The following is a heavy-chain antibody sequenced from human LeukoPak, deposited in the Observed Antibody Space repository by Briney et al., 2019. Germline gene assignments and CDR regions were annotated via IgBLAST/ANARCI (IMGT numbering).Heavy chain of an antibody. Sequence: SETLSLTCAVSGGSISSGNWWDRVRQPPGEGLEWIGEIYHSGSTDYNPSLKSRVTMSVDKSKNQFSLKLNSVTAADTAVYYCARGKAFTGYDYWGQGTLVSVSS. D-gene: IGHD3-9*01. V-gene: IGHV4-4*02. CDR2: IYHSGST. CDR3: ARGKAFTGYDY. J-gene: IGHJ4*02. CDR1: GGSISSGNW.